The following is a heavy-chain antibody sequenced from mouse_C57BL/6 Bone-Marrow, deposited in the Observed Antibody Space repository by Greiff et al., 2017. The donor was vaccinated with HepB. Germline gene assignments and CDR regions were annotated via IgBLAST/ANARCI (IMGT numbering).Heavy chain of an antibody. CDR3: ARGTVVAPEFAY. V-gene: IGHV5-4*01. J-gene: IGHJ3*01. D-gene: IGHD1-1*01. Sequence: DVHLVESGGGLVKPGGSLKLSCAASGFTFSSYAMSWVRQTPEKRLEWVATISDGGSYTYYPDNVKGRFTISRDNAKNNLYLQMSHLKSEDTAMYYCARGTVVAPEFAYWGQGTLVTVSA. CDR1: GFTFSSYA. CDR2: ISDGGSYT.